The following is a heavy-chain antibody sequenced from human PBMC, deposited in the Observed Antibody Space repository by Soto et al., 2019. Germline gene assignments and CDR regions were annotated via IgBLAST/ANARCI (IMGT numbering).Heavy chain of an antibody. V-gene: IGHV1-18*01. CDR1: GYTFTSYG. CDR2: ISAYNGNT. J-gene: IGHJ4*02. Sequence: ASVKVSCKASGYTFTSYGISWVRQAPGQGLEWMGWISAYNGNTDYAQKLQGRVTMTTDTSTSTAYMELRSLRSDDTAVYYCARDLFSHYYDSRGFTDYWGQGTLVTVS. D-gene: IGHD3-22*01. CDR3: ARDLFSHYYDSRGFTDY.